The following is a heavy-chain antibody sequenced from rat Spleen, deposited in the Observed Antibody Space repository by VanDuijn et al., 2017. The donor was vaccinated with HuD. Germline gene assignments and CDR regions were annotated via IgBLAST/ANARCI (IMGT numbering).Heavy chain of an antibody. J-gene: IGHJ3*01. Sequence: EVQLVESGGGLVQPGRSLKLSCAASGFTFSDYAMAWVRQAPKKGLEWVASIIYDGSRTYYRDSVKGRFTISRDTAKTTLYLQMDSLRSEDTATYYCATHSPGLRVYRNWFAYWGQGTLVTVSS. V-gene: IGHV5S10*01. CDR2: IIYDGSRT. CDR3: ATHSPGLRVYRNWFAY. CDR1: GFTFSDYA. D-gene: IGHD1-9*01.